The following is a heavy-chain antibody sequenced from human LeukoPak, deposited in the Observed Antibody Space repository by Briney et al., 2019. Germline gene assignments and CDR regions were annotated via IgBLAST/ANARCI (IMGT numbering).Heavy chain of an antibody. CDR2: INHSGTT. Sequence: SETLSLTCAVNGDSFSDYYWNWIRQPPGKGPEWIGEINHSGTTNSHPSLKSRVTISADTSNNQVSLKLASVTAADTAVYYCAGEEASQDFDAFHIWGQGTMVTVSS. CDR1: GDSFSDYY. D-gene: IGHD3-10*01. J-gene: IGHJ3*02. V-gene: IGHV4-34*01. CDR3: AGEEASQDFDAFHI.